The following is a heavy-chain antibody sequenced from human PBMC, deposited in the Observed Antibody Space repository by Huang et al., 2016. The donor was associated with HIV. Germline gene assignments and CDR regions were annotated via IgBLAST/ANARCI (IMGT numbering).Heavy chain of an antibody. Sequence: QVQLVESGGGVVQPGTSLRLFWAASGFTFSNYAMNWVRQAPVKGLEWVAVISNEGSTKYYADSVKGRFTISRDNSKNTVYLQMNSLRAEDTAVYYCARSEPSRYYFDYWGQGTLVTVSS. CDR3: ARSEPSRYYFDY. CDR1: GFTFSNYA. CDR2: ISNEGSTK. J-gene: IGHJ4*02. V-gene: IGHV3-30-3*01.